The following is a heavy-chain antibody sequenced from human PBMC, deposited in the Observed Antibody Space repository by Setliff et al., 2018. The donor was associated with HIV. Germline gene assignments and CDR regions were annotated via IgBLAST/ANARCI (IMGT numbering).Heavy chain of an antibody. V-gene: IGHV4-39*01. J-gene: IGHJ4*02. CDR2: MYYSGST. CDR3: ARLLSY. CDR1: GGSISSSSYY. Sequence: SETLSLTCTVSGGSISSSSYYWGWIRQPPGKGLEWIGSMYYSGSTYYNPSLKSRVTISVDTSKNQFSLKLSSVTAADTAVYYCARLLSYWGQGTLVTVTS.